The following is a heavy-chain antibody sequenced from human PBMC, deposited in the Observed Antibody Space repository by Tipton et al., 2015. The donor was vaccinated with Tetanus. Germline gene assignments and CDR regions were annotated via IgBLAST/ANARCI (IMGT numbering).Heavy chain of an antibody. V-gene: IGHV4-59*01. J-gene: IGHJ2*01. D-gene: IGHD2-21*02. CDR2: IYYSGSA. CDR3: ARRGDNWFFDL. CDR1: GDSISRFY. Sequence: TLSLTCTMSGDSISRFYWSWIRQPPGKGLEWIGHIYYSGSANYNPSLKSRLTISIDTSNDQLSLRLTSVTAADTAIYHCARRGDNWFFDLWGRGTLVTVSS.